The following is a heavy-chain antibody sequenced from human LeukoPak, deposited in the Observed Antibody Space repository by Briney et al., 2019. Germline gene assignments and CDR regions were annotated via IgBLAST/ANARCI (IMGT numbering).Heavy chain of an antibody. CDR2: IYSGGST. CDR3: IYGYTLDF. J-gene: IGHJ4*02. Sequence: GGSLRLSCAASGFTVSNNYMNWVRQAPGKGLDWVSVIYSGGSTNYADSVKGRFTISRDNSKNTHYLQMNSLRAEDTAVYYCIYGYTLDFWGQGTLVTVSS. D-gene: IGHD5-24*01. CDR1: GFTVSNNY. V-gene: IGHV3-53*01.